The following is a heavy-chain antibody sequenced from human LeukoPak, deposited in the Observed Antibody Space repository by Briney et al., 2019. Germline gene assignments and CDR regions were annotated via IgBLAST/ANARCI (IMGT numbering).Heavy chain of an antibody. CDR3: AKTTTGYSSGRYPGWPVDY. J-gene: IGHJ4*02. CDR1: GFTFSSYA. V-gene: IGHV3-23*01. D-gene: IGHD6-19*01. CDR2: ISGSGGGT. Sequence: GGSLRLSCAASGFTFSSYAVSWVRQAPGKGLEWVSAISGSGGGTYYADSVKRRFTISRDNSKNTLYLQMNSLSTEDTAVYYCAKTTTGYSSGRYPGWPVDYWGQGTLVTVSS.